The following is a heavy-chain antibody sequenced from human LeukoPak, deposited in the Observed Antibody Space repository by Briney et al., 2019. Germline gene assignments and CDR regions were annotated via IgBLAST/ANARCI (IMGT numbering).Heavy chain of an antibody. D-gene: IGHD3-9*01. CDR2: IGGSGGST. V-gene: IGHV3-23*01. CDR3: ANPYDILTGYAPG. CDR1: GFTFSSYA. J-gene: IGHJ4*02. Sequence: GGSLRLSCAASGFTFSSYAMSWVRQAPGKGLEWVSAIGGSGGSTYYADSVKGRFTISRDNSKNTLYLQMNSLRAEDTAVYYCANPYDILTGYAPGWGQGTLVTVSS.